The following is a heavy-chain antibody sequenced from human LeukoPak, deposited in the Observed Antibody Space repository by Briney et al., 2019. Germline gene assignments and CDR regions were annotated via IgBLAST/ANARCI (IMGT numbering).Heavy chain of an antibody. CDR3: ATDYGDYQKARYNY. J-gene: IGHJ4*02. V-gene: IGHV1-69*06. Sequence: GASVKVSCKASGGTFSSYAISWVRQAPGQGLEWMGGIIPIFGTANYAQKFQGRVTITADKSTSTAYMELSSLRSEDTAVYYCATDYGDYQKARYNYWGQGTLVTVSS. D-gene: IGHD4-17*01. CDR2: IIPIFGTA. CDR1: GGTFSSYA.